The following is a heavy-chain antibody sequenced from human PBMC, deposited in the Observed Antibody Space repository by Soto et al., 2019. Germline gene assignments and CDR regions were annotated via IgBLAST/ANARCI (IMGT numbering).Heavy chain of an antibody. Sequence: QVRLVQSGAEVKKPGASVKVSCKASGYIFINYGISWVRQAPGQGLEWMGWIDVYSGNTNYAQKLQGRVTVTTDTSTSTVYMELRSLRSDDTDVYYCARDFRYCSSVSCFYGMDVWGQGTTVTVSS. J-gene: IGHJ6*02. V-gene: IGHV1-18*01. CDR1: GYIFINYG. D-gene: IGHD2-2*01. CDR3: ARDFRYCSSVSCFYGMDV. CDR2: IDVYSGNT.